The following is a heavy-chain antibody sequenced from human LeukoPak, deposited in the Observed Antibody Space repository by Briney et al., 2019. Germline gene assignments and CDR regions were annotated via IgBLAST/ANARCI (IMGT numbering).Heavy chain of an antibody. V-gene: IGHV3-11*01. CDR1: GFTFSDYY. J-gene: IGHJ5*02. D-gene: IGHD3-22*01. CDR3: TRLLKEVIPASNWSDP. CDR2: MSSSGSAI. Sequence: GGSLRLSCAASGFTFSDYYMSWIRQAPGRGLEWVSYMSSSGSAIYNADSVKGRFTISRDNAKSSLYLQMNSLRAEDTAVYYCTRLLKEVIPASNWSDPWGQGTLVTVSS.